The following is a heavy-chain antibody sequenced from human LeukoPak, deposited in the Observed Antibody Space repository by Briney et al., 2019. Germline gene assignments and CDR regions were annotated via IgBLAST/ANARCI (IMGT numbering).Heavy chain of an antibody. J-gene: IGHJ3*02. CDR2: IYPGDSDT. CDR3: ASPNYDFWSGYALDI. D-gene: IGHD3-3*01. CDR1: GYSFTSYW. Sequence: GESLKISCKGSGYSFTSYWIGWVRQMPGKGLEWMGIIYPGDSDTRYSPSFQGQVTISADKSISTAYLQWSSLKASDTAMYYCASPNYDFWSGYALDIWGQGTMVTVSS. V-gene: IGHV5-51*01.